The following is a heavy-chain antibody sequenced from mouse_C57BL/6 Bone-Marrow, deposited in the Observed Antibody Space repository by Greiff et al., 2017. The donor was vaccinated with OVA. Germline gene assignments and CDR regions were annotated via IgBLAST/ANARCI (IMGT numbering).Heavy chain of an antibody. V-gene: IGHV1-82*01. J-gene: IGHJ4*01. CDR1: GYAFSSSW. D-gene: IGHD2-1*01. CDR3: ALDYGNYGGDAMDY. Sequence: QVQLQQSGPELVKPGASVKISCKASGYAFSSSWMNWVKQRPGKGLEWIGRIYPGDGDTNYNGKFKGKATLTADKSSSTAYMQLSSLTSEDSAVYFCALDYGNYGGDAMDYWGQGTSVTVSS. CDR2: IYPGDGDT.